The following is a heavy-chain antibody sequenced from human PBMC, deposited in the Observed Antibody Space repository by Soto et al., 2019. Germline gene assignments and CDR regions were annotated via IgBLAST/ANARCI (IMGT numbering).Heavy chain of an antibody. CDR2: VKSRSDGGTT. Sequence: GGSLRLSCAASGFTFRNVWMSWVRQAPGKGLEWVGRVKSRSDGGTTDYAAPVKGRFTVSRDDSQSTLSLQMDSLKIEDSAVYFCTTAAGGMWGADYWGQGTPVTVSS. J-gene: IGHJ4*02. CDR1: GFTFRNVW. V-gene: IGHV3-15*01. CDR3: TTAAGGMWGADY. D-gene: IGHD1-26*01.